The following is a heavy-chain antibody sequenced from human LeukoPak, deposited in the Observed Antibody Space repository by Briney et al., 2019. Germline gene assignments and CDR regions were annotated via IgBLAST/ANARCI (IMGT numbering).Heavy chain of an antibody. V-gene: IGHV3-49*04. J-gene: IGHJ4*02. Sequence: PGRSLRLSFTTSGFSFGDYAVSWVRQAPGKGLEWVSFIRTKYYGGAAEYAASVKGRFTVSRDDSKSIAYLQITSLKTEDTAVYYCTRTPGDAFHPGGYYFDYWGRGTLVTVSS. CDR2: IRTKYYGGAA. D-gene: IGHD5-24*01. CDR1: GFSFGDYA. CDR3: TRTPGDAFHPGGYYFDY.